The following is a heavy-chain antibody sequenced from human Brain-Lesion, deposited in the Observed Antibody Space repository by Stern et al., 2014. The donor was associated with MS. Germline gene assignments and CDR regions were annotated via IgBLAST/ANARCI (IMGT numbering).Heavy chain of an antibody. D-gene: IGHD2-2*01. CDR2: IFNSGSP. J-gene: IGHJ6*02. CDR3: ARGRVVPGFQYYATDV. CDR1: GGSISSGGYY. Sequence: VQLVQSGPGLVKPSQTLSLSCTVSGGSISSGGYYWSWIRQPAGKGLEWIGRIFNSGSPSYTPSLKSRVTISIDTSKNQFSLRLNSRTAADTAVYYCARGRVVPGFQYYATDVWGQGTTVIVSS. V-gene: IGHV4-61*02.